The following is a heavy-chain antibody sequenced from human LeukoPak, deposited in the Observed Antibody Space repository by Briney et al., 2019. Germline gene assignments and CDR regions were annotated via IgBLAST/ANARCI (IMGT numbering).Heavy chain of an antibody. D-gene: IGHD1-26*01. CDR1: GGSFSGYY. Sequence: SETLSLTCAVYGGSFSGYYWSWIRQPPGKGLEWIGEINHSGSTNYNPSLKSRVTISVDTSKNQFSLKLSSVTAADTAVYYCARAVSGSYYSNNDWFDPWGQGTLVTVSS. V-gene: IGHV4-34*01. CDR3: ARAVSGSYYSNNDWFDP. J-gene: IGHJ5*02. CDR2: INHSGST.